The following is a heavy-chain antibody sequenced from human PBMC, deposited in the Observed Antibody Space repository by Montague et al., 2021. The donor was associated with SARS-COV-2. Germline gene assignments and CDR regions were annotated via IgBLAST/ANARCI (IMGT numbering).Heavy chain of an antibody. CDR3: TRDFDGGSDC. V-gene: IGHV3-74*03. CDR1: GCSFNSYW. CDR2: ISGDGSET. D-gene: IGHD3-9*01. Sequence: SLRLSCAPSGCSFNSYWIHWVRQAPGKGLVWVSRISGDGSETKYADSVKGRFTISRDNAKDAVYLQMTSLGAEDTALYYCTRDFDGGSDCWGQGTLVTVSS. J-gene: IGHJ4*02.